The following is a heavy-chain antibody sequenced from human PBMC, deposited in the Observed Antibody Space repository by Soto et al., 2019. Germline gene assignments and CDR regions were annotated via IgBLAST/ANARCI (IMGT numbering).Heavy chain of an antibody. Sequence: QVQLVQSGAEVKKPGASVKVSCKASGYTFTSYGISWVRQAPGQGLEWMGWISAYNGTTNYAQKLQGRVAMITDPSTSTAYMEMRRLRSDDTAVYYCARTIVLMVYANAYWGQGTLVTVSS. CDR3: ARTIVLMVYANAY. CDR1: GYTFTSYG. CDR2: ISAYNGTT. V-gene: IGHV1-18*01. J-gene: IGHJ4*02. D-gene: IGHD2-8*01.